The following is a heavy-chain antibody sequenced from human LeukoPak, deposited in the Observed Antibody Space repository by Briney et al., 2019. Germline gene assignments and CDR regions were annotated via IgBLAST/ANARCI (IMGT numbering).Heavy chain of an antibody. CDR1: GFTLSSYG. V-gene: IGHV3-30*18. D-gene: IGHD3-3*01. J-gene: IGHJ6*02. Sequence: GRSLRLSCAASGFTLSSYGMHWVRQAPGKGLEWVAVISYDGSNKYYADSVKGRFTISRDNSKNTLYLQMNSLRAEDTAVYYCAKDAIDITQGNGMDVWGQGTTVTVSS. CDR2: ISYDGSNK. CDR3: AKDAIDITQGNGMDV.